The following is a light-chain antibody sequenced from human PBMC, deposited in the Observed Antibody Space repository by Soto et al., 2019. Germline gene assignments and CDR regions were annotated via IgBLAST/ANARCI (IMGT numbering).Light chain of an antibody. J-gene: IGKJ1*01. CDR2: GAS. CDR1: QSVSSN. V-gene: IGKV3-15*01. CDR3: QHRT. Sequence: EIVMTQSPATLSVSPGERATLSCRASQSVSSNLAWYQQKPGQAPRLLIYGASTRATGIPARFIGIGSGTEFTLTISSLQSEDFAVYYCQHRTFGQGTKVDIK.